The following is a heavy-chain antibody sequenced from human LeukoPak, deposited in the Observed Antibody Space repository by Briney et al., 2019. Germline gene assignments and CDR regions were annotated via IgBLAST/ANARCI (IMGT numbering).Heavy chain of an antibody. J-gene: IGHJ4*02. Sequence: PSETLSLTCAVYGGSFSGYYWSWIRQPPGKGLEWIGEINHSGSTNYNPSLKSRVTISVDTSKNQFSLKLSSVTAADTAVYYCARHLPSYGDYGYDYWGQGTLVTVSS. CDR1: GGSFSGYY. V-gene: IGHV4-34*01. D-gene: IGHD4-17*01. CDR3: ARHLPSYGDYGYDY. CDR2: INHSGST.